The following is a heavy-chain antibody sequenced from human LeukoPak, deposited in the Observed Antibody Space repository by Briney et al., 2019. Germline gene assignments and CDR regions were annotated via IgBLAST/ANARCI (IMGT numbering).Heavy chain of an antibody. J-gene: IGHJ4*02. Sequence: GGSLRLSCSASGFTFSKYAMHWVRQAPGKGLEWVAVIWEDGTNIRYADSVKGRFAISRDNSKNTLYLQMNRLRTEDTAVYYCARVGYNSGWYEYWGQGTLVTVAS. CDR1: GFTFSKYA. CDR2: IWEDGTNI. V-gene: IGHV3-33*08. D-gene: IGHD6-19*01. CDR3: ARVGYNSGWYEY.